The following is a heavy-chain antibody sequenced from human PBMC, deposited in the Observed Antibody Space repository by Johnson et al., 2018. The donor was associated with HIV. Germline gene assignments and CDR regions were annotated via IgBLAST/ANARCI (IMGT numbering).Heavy chain of an antibody. V-gene: IGHV3-7*05. Sequence: EVQLVESGGGLVKPGGSLRLSCGASGFTFSDYWMSWVRQAPGKGLEWVASIKYDGSDKYYVDAVKGRLIISRDNVNNSVYLQMNSLRGEDTAVYYCARELNSGNYDPWFERWESGAFDVWGQGTLVTVSS. J-gene: IGHJ3*01. CDR2: IKYDGSDK. CDR3: ARELNSGNYDPWFERWESGAFDV. D-gene: IGHD1-26*01. CDR1: GFTFSDYW.